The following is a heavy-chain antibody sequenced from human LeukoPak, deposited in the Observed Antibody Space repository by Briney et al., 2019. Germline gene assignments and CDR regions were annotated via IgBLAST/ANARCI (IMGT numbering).Heavy chain of an antibody. D-gene: IGHD4-11*01. CDR3: ATYSILNAREFRY. V-gene: IGHV3-7*01. J-gene: IGHJ1*01. CDR2: VQHIGGET. Sequence: GGSLRLSCAGSGFTFSNSWMGWVRQAPGKGLEWVANVQHIGGETYYVDSVKGRFTISRDNAKNSVYLQMNSLGADDAAVYYCATYSILNAREFRYWGQGTLVTVTS. CDR1: GFTFSNSW.